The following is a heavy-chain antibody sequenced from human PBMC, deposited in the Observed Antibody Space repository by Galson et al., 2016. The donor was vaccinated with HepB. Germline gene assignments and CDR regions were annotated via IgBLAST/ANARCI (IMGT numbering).Heavy chain of an antibody. V-gene: IGHV4-4*02. J-gene: IGHJ4*02. D-gene: IGHD1-26*01. Sequence: ETLSLTCAVSGATIGNDYWWSWVRQSPEEGFEWLGEIYQTGTANYNPSFPRRATISVDTSKNEISLRLDSVTAADTAVYYCARGTLGTTATMAFDYWGQGTPVSVSS. CDR1: GATIGNDYW. CDR2: IYQTGTA. CDR3: ARGTLGTTATMAFDY.